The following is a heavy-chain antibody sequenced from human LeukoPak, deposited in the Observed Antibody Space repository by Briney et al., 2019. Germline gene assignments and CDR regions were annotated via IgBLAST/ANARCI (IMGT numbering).Heavy chain of an antibody. J-gene: IGHJ4*02. D-gene: IGHD3-10*01. CDR2: VSYSGGT. V-gene: IGHV4-59*01. CDR1: GDSLNYYY. CDR3: ARCYGSGSLYYFDY. Sequence: SETLSLTCSVSGDSLNYYYWTWIRQPPGKGLEWIGHVSYSGGTNYNASLKGRVTILVDTSKNQFSLMVRSVTAADTAIYYCARCYGSGSLYYFDYWGQGALATVSS.